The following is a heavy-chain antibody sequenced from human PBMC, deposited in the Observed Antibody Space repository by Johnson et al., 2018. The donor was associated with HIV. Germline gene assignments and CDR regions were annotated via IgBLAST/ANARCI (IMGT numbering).Heavy chain of an antibody. CDR2: ISYDGSNK. Sequence: QVQLVESGGGVVRPGGSLRLSCAASGFTFSSYGIHWVRQAPGKGLEWVAVISYDGSNKYYGDSVKGRFTISRDNSKNTLYLQMNSLRADDTAVYYCAKDLQWLAEGAFDIWGQGTMVTVSS. CDR3: AKDLQWLAEGAFDI. J-gene: IGHJ3*02. CDR1: GFTFSSYG. D-gene: IGHD6-19*01. V-gene: IGHV3-30*18.